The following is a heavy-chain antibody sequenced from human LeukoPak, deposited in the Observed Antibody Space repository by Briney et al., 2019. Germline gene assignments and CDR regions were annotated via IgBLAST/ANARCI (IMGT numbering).Heavy chain of an antibody. D-gene: IGHD4/OR15-4a*01. Sequence: PGGSLRLSCAASGFTFSSYWMHWVRHAPGKGLVWVSRINSDGSSTSYADSVKGRFTISRDNAKNTLYLQMNSLRAEDTAVYYCASHRLTRSPLDYWGQGTLVTVSS. CDR2: INSDGSST. CDR1: GFTFSSYW. V-gene: IGHV3-74*01. J-gene: IGHJ4*02. CDR3: ASHRLTRSPLDY.